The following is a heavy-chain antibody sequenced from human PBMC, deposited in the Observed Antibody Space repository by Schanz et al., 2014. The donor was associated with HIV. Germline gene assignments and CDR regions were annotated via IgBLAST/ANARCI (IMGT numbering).Heavy chain of an antibody. D-gene: IGHD1-26*01. J-gene: IGHJ6*02. CDR1: GYAFTDYF. CDR3: ARGPKWEGLMDV. Sequence: QVQLVQSGAEVKKPGASVKVSCRASGYAFTDYFIHWVRQAPGQGLEWIGWINPNSGGPKFAQNFRGRVPMTRDTSISTAYLEVDSLKSEDTAVYYCARGPKWEGLMDVWGQGTTVIVSS. V-gene: IGHV1-2*02. CDR2: INPNSGGP.